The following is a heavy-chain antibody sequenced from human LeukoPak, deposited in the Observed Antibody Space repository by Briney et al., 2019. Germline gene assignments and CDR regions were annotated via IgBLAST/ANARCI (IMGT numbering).Heavy chain of an antibody. Sequence: SVKVSCKASGGTFSSYAISWVRQAPGQGLEWMGGIIPIFGTANYAQKFQGRVTITADESTSTAYMELSSLRSEDTAVYYCARDRGGYQGNTGAFDIWGQGTMVTVSS. D-gene: IGHD3-16*02. CDR3: ARDRGGYQGNTGAFDI. J-gene: IGHJ3*02. CDR1: GGTFSSYA. V-gene: IGHV1-69*13. CDR2: IIPIFGTA.